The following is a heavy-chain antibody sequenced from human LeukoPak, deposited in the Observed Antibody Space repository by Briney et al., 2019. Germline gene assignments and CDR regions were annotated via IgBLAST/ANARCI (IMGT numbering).Heavy chain of an antibody. CDR3: ARVAAAGSLFDY. CDR1: GVSISSYY. J-gene: IGHJ4*02. D-gene: IGHD6-13*01. V-gene: IGHV4-59*01. CDR2: IYYTGST. Sequence: SETLSLTCTVSGVSISSYYWSWIRQPPGKGLECIGYIYYTGSTYYNPSLKSRVTISLDTSKNQFSLKLTPVTAADTAVYYCARVAAAGSLFDYWGQGTLVTVSS.